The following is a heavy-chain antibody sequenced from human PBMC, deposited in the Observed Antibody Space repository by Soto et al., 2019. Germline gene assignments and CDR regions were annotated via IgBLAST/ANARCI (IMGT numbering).Heavy chain of an antibody. D-gene: IGHD1-26*01. CDR1: GLIFIDYP. CDR3: AKDRFGIVGPVDY. J-gene: IGHJ4*02. Sequence: TGGFPRLSCAASGLIFIDYPMSWVRQAPGKGLECVACISGSGDKTFYADSVKGRFTISRDNSKNTVSLHMNSLRVDDTAVYFCAKDRFGIVGPVDYWGPGTLVTVSS. V-gene: IGHV3-23*01. CDR2: ISGSGDKT.